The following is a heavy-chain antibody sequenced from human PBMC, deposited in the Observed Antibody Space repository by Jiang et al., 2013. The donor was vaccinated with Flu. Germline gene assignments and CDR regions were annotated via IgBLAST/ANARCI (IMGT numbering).Heavy chain of an antibody. D-gene: IGHD1-26*01. CDR3: ARDSVGATAIFDY. CDR1: GGSISSYY. Sequence: GPGLVKPSETLSLTCTVSGGSISSYYWSWIRQPPGKGLEWIGYIYYSGSTNYNPSLKSRVTISVDTSKNQFSLKLSSVTAADTAVYYCARDSVGATAIFDYWGQGTLVTVSS. V-gene: IGHV4-59*01. CDR2: IYYSGST. J-gene: IGHJ4*02.